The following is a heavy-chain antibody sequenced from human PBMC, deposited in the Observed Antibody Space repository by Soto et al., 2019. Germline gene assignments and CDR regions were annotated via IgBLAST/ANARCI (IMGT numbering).Heavy chain of an antibody. Sequence: QVQLVESGGGVVQPGRSLRLSCAASGFTFSSYGMHWVRQAPGKGLEWVAVISYDGSNKYYADSVKGRFTISRDNSKNTLYLQMNSLSAEDTAVYYCAKDYEHSIVVTAYYFDYWGQGTLVTVSS. CDR3: AKDYEHSIVVTAYYFDY. CDR1: GFTFSSYG. J-gene: IGHJ4*02. CDR2: ISYDGSNK. D-gene: IGHD2-21*02. V-gene: IGHV3-30*18.